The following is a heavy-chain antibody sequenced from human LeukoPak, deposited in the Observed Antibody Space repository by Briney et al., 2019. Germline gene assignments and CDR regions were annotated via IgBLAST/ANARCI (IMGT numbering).Heavy chain of an antibody. CDR3: ARGWFGELRRIDY. V-gene: IGHV4-34*01. Sequence: PSETLSLTCAVYGGSFSVYYWSWIRQPPGKGLEWIGEINHSGSTNYNPSLKSRVTISVDTSKNQFSLKLSSVTAADTAVYYCARGWFGELRRIDYWGQGTLVTVSS. CDR1: GGSFSVYY. J-gene: IGHJ4*02. D-gene: IGHD3-10*01. CDR2: INHSGST.